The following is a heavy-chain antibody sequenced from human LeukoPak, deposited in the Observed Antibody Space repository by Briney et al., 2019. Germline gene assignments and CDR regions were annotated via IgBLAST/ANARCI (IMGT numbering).Heavy chain of an antibody. CDR3: ARGGRRDIVAV. Sequence: PSETLSLTCTVSGGSISSYYCNWIRQPPGKGLEWIGNIFYSGSTNYNPSLKSRVTISVDTSKNQFSLKLSSVTPADTAVYYCARGGRRDIVAVWGQGTLVTVSS. J-gene: IGHJ4*02. D-gene: IGHD5-12*01. V-gene: IGHV4-59*01. CDR1: GGSISSYY. CDR2: IFYSGST.